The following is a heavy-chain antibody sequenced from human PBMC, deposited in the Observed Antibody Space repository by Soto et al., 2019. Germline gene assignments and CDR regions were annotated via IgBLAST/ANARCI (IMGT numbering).Heavy chain of an antibody. J-gene: IGHJ6*02. D-gene: IGHD1-26*01. CDR3: AREQVGYYGIDV. Sequence: GASVKVSCKASGYTFTGYYMHWVRQAPGQGLEWMGWINPNSGGANYAQKFQGWVTMTRDTSISTAYMELSRLRSDDTAVYYCAREQVGYYGIDVWGQGTTVTVSS. CDR1: GYTFTGYY. CDR2: INPNSGGA. V-gene: IGHV1-2*04.